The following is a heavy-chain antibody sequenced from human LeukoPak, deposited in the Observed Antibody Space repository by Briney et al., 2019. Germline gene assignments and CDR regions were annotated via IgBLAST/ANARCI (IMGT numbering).Heavy chain of an antibody. J-gene: IGHJ4*02. D-gene: IGHD6-19*01. CDR1: GGTFSSYA. CDR3: ARDLGLLSKGSGWYY. Sequence: GASVKVSCKASGGTFSSYAISWVRQAPGQGLEWMGGIIPIFGTANYAQKFQGRVTITADESTSTAYMELSSLRSEDTAVYYCARDLGLLSKGSGWYYWGQGTLVTVSS. V-gene: IGHV1-69*13. CDR2: IIPIFGTA.